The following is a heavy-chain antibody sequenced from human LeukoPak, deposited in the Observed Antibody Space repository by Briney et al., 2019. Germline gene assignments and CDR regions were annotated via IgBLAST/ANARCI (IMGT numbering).Heavy chain of an antibody. CDR3: ARHANGGDCSGGSGYVFDY. Sequence: PSETLSLTCTVPGGSISSSSWSWIRHHPEKGLEWIGYIYYSGTTNYNPSLESRATISVDTSKNQFSLKLSSVTAADTAVYYCARHANGGDCSGGSGYVFDYWGQGNLVTVSS. CDR1: GGSISSSS. CDR2: IYYSGTT. J-gene: IGHJ4*02. D-gene: IGHD2-15*01. V-gene: IGHV4-59*08.